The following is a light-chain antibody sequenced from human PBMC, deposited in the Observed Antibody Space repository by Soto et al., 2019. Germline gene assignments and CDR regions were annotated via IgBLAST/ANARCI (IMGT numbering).Light chain of an antibody. V-gene: IGKV3-20*01. CDR1: QSVSTSN. J-gene: IGKJ4*01. CDR3: QQYGSSPPLT. CDR2: GAS. Sequence: EIVLTQSPGTLSLSPGERATLSCRASQSVSTSNLAWYQQKPGQAPRLLIYGASSRATGMPDRFSGSGSGTDFTLTISRLEPEDFAVYYCQQYGSSPPLTFGGGTKVEIK.